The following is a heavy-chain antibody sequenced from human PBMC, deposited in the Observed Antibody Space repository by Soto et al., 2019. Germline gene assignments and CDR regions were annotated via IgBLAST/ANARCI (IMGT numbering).Heavy chain of an antibody. CDR1: GFTFSDYS. Sequence: PGGSLRLSCAVSGFTFSDYSMHWVRQAPGKGLEWVAVISSDGVHKYYADSLQGRFSISRDNAYDTVFLQMNSLRVDDTAVYYCGRDYQMIQMWSPIDFWGLGTRVTVSS. CDR3: GRDYQMIQMWSPIDF. V-gene: IGHV3-30-3*01. D-gene: IGHD5-18*01. J-gene: IGHJ4*02. CDR2: ISSDGVHK.